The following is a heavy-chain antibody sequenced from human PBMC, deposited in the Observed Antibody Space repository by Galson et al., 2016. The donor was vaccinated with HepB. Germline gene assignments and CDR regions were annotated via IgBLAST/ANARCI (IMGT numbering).Heavy chain of an antibody. D-gene: IGHD6-19*01. Sequence: SLRLSCAASGYTFRSYAMHWVRQAPGKGLESVSAISTNGDTTYYADSVKGRFTISRDNSKNTLYLQMRSLRAEDTAVYYCVRDQDRRPGWYCDYWGQGTLVTVSS. J-gene: IGHJ4*02. CDR1: GYTFRSYA. CDR2: ISTNGDTT. V-gene: IGHV3-64D*06. CDR3: VRDQDRRPGWYCDY.